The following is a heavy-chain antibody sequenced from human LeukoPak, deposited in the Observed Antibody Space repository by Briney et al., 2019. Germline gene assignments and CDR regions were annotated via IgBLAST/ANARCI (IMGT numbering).Heavy chain of an antibody. D-gene: IGHD6-13*01. J-gene: IGHJ4*02. CDR2: INHSGST. Sequence: SETLSLTCAVYGGSFSGYYWSWIRQPPGKGLEWIGEINHSGSTNYNPSLKSRVTISVDTSKNQFSLKLSSVTAADTAVYYCARSGGAAAGTRLPFDYWGQGTLVTVSS. V-gene: IGHV4-34*01. CDR3: ARSGGAAAGTRLPFDY. CDR1: GGSFSGYY.